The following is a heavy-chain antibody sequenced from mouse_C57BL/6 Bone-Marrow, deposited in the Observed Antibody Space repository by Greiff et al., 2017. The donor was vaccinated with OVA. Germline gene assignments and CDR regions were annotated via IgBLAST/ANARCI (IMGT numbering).Heavy chain of an antibody. Sequence: QVQLQQSGAELARPGASVKLSCKASGYTFTSYGISWVKQRTGQGLEWIGEIYPRSGNTYYNEKFKGKATLTADKSSSTAYMALRSLTSEDSAVYFCALYYYGYAMDYWGQGTSVTVSS. D-gene: IGHD1-1*01. V-gene: IGHV1-81*01. CDR1: GYTFTSYG. CDR2: IYPRSGNT. CDR3: ALYYYGYAMDY. J-gene: IGHJ4*01.